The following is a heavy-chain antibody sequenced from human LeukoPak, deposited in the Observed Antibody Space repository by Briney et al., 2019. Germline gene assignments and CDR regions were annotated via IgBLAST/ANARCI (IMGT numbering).Heavy chain of an antibody. D-gene: IGHD3-22*01. V-gene: IGHV1-69*05. CDR1: GGTFSSYA. CDR2: IIPIFGTA. CDR3: ARDSRPSYDSSAYYYPGDY. J-gene: IGHJ4*02. Sequence: ASVKVSCKASGGTFSSYAISWVLQAPGQGLEWMGRIIPIFGTANYAQKFQGRVTITTDESTSTAYMELSSLRSEDTAVYYCARDSRPSYDSSAYYYPGDYWGQGTLVTVSS.